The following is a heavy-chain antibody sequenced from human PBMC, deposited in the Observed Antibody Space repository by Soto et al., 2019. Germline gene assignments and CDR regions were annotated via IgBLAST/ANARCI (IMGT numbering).Heavy chain of an antibody. CDR1: GFTFDTYG. Sequence: GGSLRLSCVASGFTFDTYGIHWVRQAPGKGLQWVALISYEGSNTYYADSVRGRFTISRDNSKNTLYLQMNTLRPEDTGLYYCARVTPGYNLYYFSGLDFWGQGTSVTVYS. J-gene: IGHJ6*02. V-gene: IGHV3-30-3*01. CDR2: ISYEGSNT. D-gene: IGHD5-18*01. CDR3: ARVTPGYNLYYFSGLDF.